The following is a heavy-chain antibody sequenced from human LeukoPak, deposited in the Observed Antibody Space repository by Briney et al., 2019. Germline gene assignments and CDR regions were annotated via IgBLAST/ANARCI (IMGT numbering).Heavy chain of an antibody. D-gene: IGHD4-17*01. J-gene: IGHJ4*02. Sequence: PGGSLRLSCAASGFTFSSYGMHWVRQAPGKGLEWVAVISYDGSNKYYADSVKGRFTFSRDNSKNTLYLQMNSLRAEDTAVYYCAKGGFPGDFQHYWGQGTLVTVSS. V-gene: IGHV3-33*06. CDR2: ISYDGSNK. CDR3: AKGGFPGDFQHY. CDR1: GFTFSSYG.